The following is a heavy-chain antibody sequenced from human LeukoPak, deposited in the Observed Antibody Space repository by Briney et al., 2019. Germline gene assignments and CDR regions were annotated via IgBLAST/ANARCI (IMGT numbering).Heavy chain of an antibody. D-gene: IGHD3-10*01. CDR1: GFTFSSYW. V-gene: IGHV3-74*01. CDR2: ISTDGSST. CDR3: ARERTTNGELMRDYYYMDV. Sequence: PGGSLRLSCAASGFTFSSYWMHWVRQAPGKGLVWVSRISTDGSSTSYADFVKGRFTISRDNAKNSLYLQMNSLRAEDTAVYYCARERTTNGELMRDYYYMDVWGKGTTVTISS. J-gene: IGHJ6*03.